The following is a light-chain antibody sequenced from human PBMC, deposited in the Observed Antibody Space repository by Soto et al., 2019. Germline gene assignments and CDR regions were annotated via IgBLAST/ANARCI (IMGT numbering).Light chain of an antibody. CDR3: QQYNNWPPIT. V-gene: IGKV3-15*01. CDR2: GAS. CDR1: QSVSSN. J-gene: IGKJ5*01. Sequence: EIVMTQSPATVSVSPGERVTLSCRASQSVSSNLGWYQQKPGQAPRLLIYGASTRATGVPARFSGSGSGTDFTLTISTLQSEDFAVYHCQQYNNWPPITFGQGTRLEIK.